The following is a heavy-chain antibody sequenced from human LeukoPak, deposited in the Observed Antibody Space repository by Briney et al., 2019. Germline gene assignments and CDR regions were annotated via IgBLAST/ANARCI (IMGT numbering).Heavy chain of an antibody. J-gene: IGHJ4*02. V-gene: IGHV4-39*07. D-gene: IGHD6-6*01. CDR1: GGSISSSSYY. CDR2: INHSGST. CDR3: AQQLVRQTRVAAGY. Sequence: SETLSLTCTVSGGSISSSSYYWGWIRQPPGKGLEWIGEINHSGSTNYNPSLKSRVTISVDTSKNQFSLKLSSVTAADTAVYYCAQQLVRQTRVAAGYWGQGTLVTVSS.